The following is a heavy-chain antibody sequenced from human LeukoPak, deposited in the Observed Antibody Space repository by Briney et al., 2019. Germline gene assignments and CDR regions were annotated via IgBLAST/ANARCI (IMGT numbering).Heavy chain of an antibody. CDR2: IYHGDYNT. D-gene: IGHD6-19*01. CDR3: ARHRVWAYSSVWAHYYDDIDV. V-gene: IGHV5-51*01. CDR1: GSSFTSYW. Sequence: GELLQTCCKDSGSSFTSYWNGGGRPMPGKGLGWGGIIYHGDYNTYYNSSFQGQVTISADKSISTAYLQWSSLKASDTAMYNCARHRVWAYSSVWAHYYDDIDVWGKGTPVTISS. J-gene: IGHJ6*03.